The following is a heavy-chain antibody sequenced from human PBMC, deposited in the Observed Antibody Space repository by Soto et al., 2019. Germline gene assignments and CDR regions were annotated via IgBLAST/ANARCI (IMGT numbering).Heavy chain of an antibody. J-gene: IGHJ4*02. V-gene: IGHV3-23*01. D-gene: IGHD3-22*01. Sequence: GGSLRLSCAASGFTFSSYAMSWVRQAPGKGLEWVSAISGSGGSTYYADSVKGRFTISKDNSKNTLYLPMNSLRAEDTAVYYCAKDRQWLLLRGYFDYWGQGTLVTVPQ. CDR1: GFTFSSYA. CDR3: AKDRQWLLLRGYFDY. CDR2: ISGSGGST.